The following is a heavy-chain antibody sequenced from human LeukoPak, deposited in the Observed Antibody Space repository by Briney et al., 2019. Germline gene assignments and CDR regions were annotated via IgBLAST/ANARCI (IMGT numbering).Heavy chain of an antibody. J-gene: IGHJ4*02. CDR1: GXTFSASD. Sequence: GGSLRLSCAASGXTFSASDMHWVRQASGRGLEWVGRITTKANNYATAYAASLKGRFIISRDDSKNTAYLQMSRLRTEDTALYYCTTYKSGHYWGQGTFVTVSS. D-gene: IGHD6-19*01. CDR2: ITTKANNYAT. CDR3: TTYKSGHY. V-gene: IGHV3-73*01.